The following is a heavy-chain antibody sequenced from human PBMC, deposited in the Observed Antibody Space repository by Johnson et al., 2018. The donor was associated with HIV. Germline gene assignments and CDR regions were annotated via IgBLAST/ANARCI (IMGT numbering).Heavy chain of an antibody. CDR1: GFTFSSYG. J-gene: IGHJ3*02. CDR2: ISSNGIGT. V-gene: IGHV3-64*01. Sequence: VQVVESGGGVVQPGGSLRLSCVASGFTFSSYGIHWVRQAPGKGLEYVSAISSNGIGTYYANSVDGRFTISRDNDKNTLYLEMGSLRVEDMAVYYCARSRGPMRKDAFDIWGQGTKVTVSS. CDR3: ARSRGPMRKDAFDI. D-gene: IGHD3-10*01.